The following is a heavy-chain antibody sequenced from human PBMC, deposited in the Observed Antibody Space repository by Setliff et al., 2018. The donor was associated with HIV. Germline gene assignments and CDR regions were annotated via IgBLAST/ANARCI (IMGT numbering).Heavy chain of an antibody. Sequence: GGSLRLSCEASGFIVRSNYMSWVRQAPGKGPECVSVFFSGGETYYADSVKGRFSISRDDSKSTLYLHMNNLKYADTAVYYCTMAPHLGSTYGVDVWGRGTTVTV. J-gene: IGHJ6*02. CDR3: TMAPHLGSTYGVDV. CDR2: FFSGGET. V-gene: IGHV3-53*01. CDR1: GFIVRSNY. D-gene: IGHD3-16*01.